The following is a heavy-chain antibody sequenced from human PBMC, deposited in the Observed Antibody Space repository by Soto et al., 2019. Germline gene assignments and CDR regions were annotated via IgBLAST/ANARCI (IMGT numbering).Heavy chain of an antibody. J-gene: IGHJ6*02. V-gene: IGHV4-4*07. Sequence: SETLSLTCTVSGGSISSYYWSWIRQPARKGLEWIGRIYTSGSTNYNPSLKSRVTMSVDTSKNQFSLKLSSVTAADTAVYYCARDPTARAFGQLWLNYYGMDVWGQGTTVTVSS. CDR3: ARDPTARAFGQLWLNYYGMDV. CDR1: GGSISSYY. D-gene: IGHD5-18*01. CDR2: IYTSGST.